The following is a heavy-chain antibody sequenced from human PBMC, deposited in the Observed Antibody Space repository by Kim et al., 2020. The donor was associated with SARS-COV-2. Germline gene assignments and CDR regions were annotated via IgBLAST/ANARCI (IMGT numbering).Heavy chain of an antibody. V-gene: IGHV1-8*01. CDR2: PNSGNT. D-gene: IGHD5-18*01. CDR3: AYAGIR. Sequence: PNSGNTGYAQKFQGRVTMTRNTSISTAYMELSSLRSEDTAVYYCAYAGIRWGQGTLVTVSS. J-gene: IGHJ4*02.